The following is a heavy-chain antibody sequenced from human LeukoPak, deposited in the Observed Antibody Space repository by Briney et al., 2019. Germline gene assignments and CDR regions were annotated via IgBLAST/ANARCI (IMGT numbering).Heavy chain of an antibody. V-gene: IGHV3-11*01. CDR3: ARDPVWFGELMAAFDI. D-gene: IGHD3-10*01. CDR2: LSSSGSTI. CDR1: GFTFSLYY. Sequence: RLLCAASGFTFSLYYKRWIRQAPGKGLVWVSYLSSSGSTIYYTDSGKGRFTISRDNAKNSLYLQMNSLRAEDTAVYYCARDPVWFGELMAAFDIWGQGTMVTVSS. J-gene: IGHJ3*02.